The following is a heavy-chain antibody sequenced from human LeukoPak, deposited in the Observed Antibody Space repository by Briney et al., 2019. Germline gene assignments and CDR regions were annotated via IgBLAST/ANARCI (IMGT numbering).Heavy chain of an antibody. CDR3: ARSATVTTGYFDY. D-gene: IGHD4-17*01. Sequence: SETLSLTCSVSGGSISSTGHYWGWIRQSPEKGLDWTGSIYSNGNTYYNPSVKSRVTMSVDTSKNQFSLKLTSRTAAETAVYYCARSATVTTGYFDYWGQGALVTVSS. CDR2: IYSNGNT. CDR1: GGSISSTGHY. V-gene: IGHV4-39*07. J-gene: IGHJ4*03.